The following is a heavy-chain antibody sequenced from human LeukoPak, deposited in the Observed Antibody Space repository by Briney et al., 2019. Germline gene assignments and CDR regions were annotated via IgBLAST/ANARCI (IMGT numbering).Heavy chain of an antibody. J-gene: IGHJ4*02. V-gene: IGHV3-30*04. CDR2: ILYDGSNK. D-gene: IGHD6-13*01. Sequence: GRSLRLSCAASGFTFSSYATHWVRQAPGKGLEWVAVILYDGSNKYYADSVKGRFTISRDNSKNTLYLQMNSLRAEDTAVYYCARASSSWYSDYWGQGTLVTVSS. CDR3: ARASSSWYSDY. CDR1: GFTFSSYA.